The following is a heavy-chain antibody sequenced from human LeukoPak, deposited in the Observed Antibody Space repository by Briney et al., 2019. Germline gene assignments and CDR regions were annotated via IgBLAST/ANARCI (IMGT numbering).Heavy chain of an antibody. CDR2: ISYDGSNK. CDR3: ARVVGATPGVY. Sequence: HPGGSLRLSCAASGFTFSSYAMHWVRQAPGKGLEWVAVISYDGSNKYYADSVKGRFTISRDNSKNTLYLQMNSLRAEDTAVYYCARVVGATPGVYWGQGTLVTVSS. CDR1: GFTFSSYA. D-gene: IGHD1-26*01. J-gene: IGHJ4*02. V-gene: IGHV3-30*04.